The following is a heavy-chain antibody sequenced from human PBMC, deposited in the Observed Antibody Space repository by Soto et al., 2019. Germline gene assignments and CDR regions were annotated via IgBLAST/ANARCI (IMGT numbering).Heavy chain of an antibody. CDR2: ISAYNGNT. J-gene: IGHJ5*02. Sequence: ASVKVSCKASGYTFTSYGISWVRQAPGQGLEWMGWISAYNGNTNYAQKLQGRVTMTTDTSTSTAYMELRSLRSDDTAVYYCARDPGPSSSPLRNWFDPWGQGTLVTVSS. CDR3: ARDPGPSSSPLRNWFDP. V-gene: IGHV1-18*01. CDR1: GYTFTSYG. D-gene: IGHD6-6*01.